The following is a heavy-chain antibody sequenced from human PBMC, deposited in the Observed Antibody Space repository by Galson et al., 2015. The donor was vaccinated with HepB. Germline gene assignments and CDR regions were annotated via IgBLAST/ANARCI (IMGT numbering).Heavy chain of an antibody. CDR3: ARSGPSSSAYFDY. D-gene: IGHD6-13*01. J-gene: IGHJ4*02. Sequence: SLRLSCAASGFTFSDYYMSWIRQAPGKGLEWVSYISSSSSYTNYADSVKGRFTISRDNAKNSLYLQMNSLRAEDTAVYYCARSGPSSSAYFDYWGQGTLVTVSS. V-gene: IGHV3-11*03. CDR2: ISSSSSYT. CDR1: GFTFSDYY.